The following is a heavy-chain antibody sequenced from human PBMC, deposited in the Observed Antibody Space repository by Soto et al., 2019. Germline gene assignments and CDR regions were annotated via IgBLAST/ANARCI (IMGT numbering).Heavy chain of an antibody. CDR1: SAPVSSSTYT. D-gene: IGHD6-19*01. CDR2: IYYSGST. J-gene: IGHJ6*02. V-gene: IGHV4-39*01. Sequence: LETLSLTCTVSSAPVSSSTYTWGWIRQPPGKGLEWIGSIYYSGSTYYNPSLKSRVTISVDTSKNQFSLKLSSVTAADTAVYYCARPTSGWYYYYGMDVWVQGTTVT. CDR3: ARPTSGWYYYYGMDV.